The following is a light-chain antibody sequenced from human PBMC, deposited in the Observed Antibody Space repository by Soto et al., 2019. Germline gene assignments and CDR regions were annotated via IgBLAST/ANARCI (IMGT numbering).Light chain of an antibody. Sequence: QSALTQPASVSGSPGQSITISCTGTSSDVGGYNFVSWYQQPPGNAPKLIIYDVSDRPSGVSSRFSGSKSGNTASLTISGLQAEDEADYFCSSYTSTSTVIFGGGTNVTVL. CDR1: SSDVGGYNF. CDR2: DVS. V-gene: IGLV2-14*03. J-gene: IGLJ2*01. CDR3: SSYTSTSTVI.